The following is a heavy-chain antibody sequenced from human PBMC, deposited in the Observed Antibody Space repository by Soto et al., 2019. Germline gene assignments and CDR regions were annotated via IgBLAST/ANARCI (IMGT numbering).Heavy chain of an antibody. CDR3: VRVDCSSTSCYDYYYYYMDV. Sequence: GGSLRLSCAASGFTFSSYSMNWVRQAPGKGLEWVSSISSSSSYIYYADSVKGRFTISRDNAKNSLYLQMNSLRAEDTAVYYCVRVDCSSTSCYDYYYYYMDVWGKGTTVTVSS. CDR1: GFTFSSYS. J-gene: IGHJ6*03. V-gene: IGHV3-21*01. D-gene: IGHD2-2*01. CDR2: ISSSSSYI.